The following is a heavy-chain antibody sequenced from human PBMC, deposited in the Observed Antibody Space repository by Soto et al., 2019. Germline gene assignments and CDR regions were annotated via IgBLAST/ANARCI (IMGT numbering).Heavy chain of an antibody. D-gene: IGHD3-16*02. CDR2: ISSSSYI. CDR1: GFTFSSYS. V-gene: IGHV3-21*01. J-gene: IGHJ6*02. Sequence: GGSLRLSCAASGFTFSSYSMNWVRQAPGKGLEWVSSISSSSYIYYADSVKGRFTISRDNAKNSLYLQMNSLRAEDTAVYYCARIIGGATYYYYGMDVWGQGTTVTVSS. CDR3: ARIIGGATYYYYGMDV.